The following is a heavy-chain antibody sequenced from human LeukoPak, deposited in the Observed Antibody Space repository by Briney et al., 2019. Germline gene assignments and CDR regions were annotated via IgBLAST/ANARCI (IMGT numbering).Heavy chain of an antibody. CDR2: IYYSGST. V-gene: IGHV4-59*01. D-gene: IGHD3-10*01. CDR1: GGSISSYY. CDR3: ARSTASQGVRTYYYYMDV. Sequence: SETLSLTCTVSGGSISSYYWSWIRQPPGKGLEWIGYIYYSGSTNYNPSLKSRVTISVGTSKNQFSLKLSSVTAADTAVYYCARSTASQGVRTYYYYMDVWGKGTTVTVSS. J-gene: IGHJ6*03.